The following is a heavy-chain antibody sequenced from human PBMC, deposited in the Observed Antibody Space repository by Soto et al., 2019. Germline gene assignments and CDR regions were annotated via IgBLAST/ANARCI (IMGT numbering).Heavy chain of an antibody. Sequence: GGRLGSKYRSWIRQHPGKGLEWIGYVFYTGRANYNASLKSRVSISLDTSNYQFSLKLSSVTAADTAVYYCARDGDGRMTTNPYYYNGMDVWGPGTTVTVSS. CDR3: ARDGDGRMTTNPYYYNGMDV. CDR2: VFYTGRA. J-gene: IGHJ6*02. D-gene: IGHD4-4*01. V-gene: IGHV4-59*01. CDR1: GGRLGSKY.